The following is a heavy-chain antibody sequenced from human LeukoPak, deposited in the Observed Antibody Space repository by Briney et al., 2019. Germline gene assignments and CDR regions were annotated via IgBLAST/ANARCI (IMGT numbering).Heavy chain of an antibody. CDR3: ARAGRYYDFWSGRFDAFDI. CDR2: IYHSGST. J-gene: IGHJ3*02. Sequence: SSETLSLTCTVSGGSISSGGYYWSWIRQPPGKGLEWIGYIYHSGSTYYNPSLKSRVTISVDRSKNQFSLKLSSVTAADTAVYYCARAGRYYDFWSGRFDAFDIWGQGTMVTVSS. V-gene: IGHV4-30-2*01. CDR1: GGSISSGGYY. D-gene: IGHD3-3*01.